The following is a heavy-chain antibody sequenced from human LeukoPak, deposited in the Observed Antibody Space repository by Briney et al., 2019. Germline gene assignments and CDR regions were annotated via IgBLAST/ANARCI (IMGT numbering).Heavy chain of an antibody. CDR1: GYTFGSDD. V-gene: IGHV1-2*02. D-gene: IGHD1-26*01. J-gene: IGHJ6*03. Sequence: GPVKVSCKASGYTFGSDDINWVRQAPGQGLEWMGWINPNSGGTNYAQKFQGRVTMTRDTSISTAYMELSRLRSDDTAVYYCARGMEPYYYMDVWGKGTTVTVSS. CDR2: INPNSGGT. CDR3: ARGMEPYYYMDV.